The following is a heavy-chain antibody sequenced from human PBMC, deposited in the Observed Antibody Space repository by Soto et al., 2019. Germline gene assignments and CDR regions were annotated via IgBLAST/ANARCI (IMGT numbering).Heavy chain of an antibody. CDR1: GFTFSSYA. V-gene: IGHV3-23*01. J-gene: IGHJ4*02. CDR2: ISNNGDTA. CDR3: XXXXXXXXXXXXXXXS. Sequence: EVQLLESGGGLVQPGGSLTLSCATSGFTFSSYAMVWVRQAAEKGLEWVASISNNGDTAYYADSVKGRFTISRGNSENTLYLQMNGLRADDTAXXXXXXXXXXXXXXXXXXXSWGQGTQVTVSS.